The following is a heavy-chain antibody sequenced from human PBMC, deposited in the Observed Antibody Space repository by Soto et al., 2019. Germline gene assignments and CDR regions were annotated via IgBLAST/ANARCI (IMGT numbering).Heavy chain of an antibody. J-gene: IGHJ4*02. Sequence: EVQLVESGGGLVKPGGSLRLSCAASGFTFSSYSMNWVRQAPGKGLEWVSSISSSSSYIYYADSVKGRFTISRDNAKNSLYLQMNSLRAEDTAVYYCARDNLGYGEVWWDYWGQGTLVTVSS. CDR3: ARDNLGYGEVWWDY. CDR1: GFTFSSYS. V-gene: IGHV3-21*01. CDR2: ISSSSSYI. D-gene: IGHD4-17*01.